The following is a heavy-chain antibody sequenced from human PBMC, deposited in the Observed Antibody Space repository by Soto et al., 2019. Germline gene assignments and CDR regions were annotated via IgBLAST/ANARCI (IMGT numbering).Heavy chain of an antibody. Sequence: DLEWIGYIYYSGSTYYNPSLKSRVTISVDTSKNQFSLKLSSVTAADTAVYYCAREGDSSGYYSTPGWYFDLWGRGTLVTVSS. CDR2: IYYSGST. CDR3: AREGDSSGYYSTPGWYFDL. D-gene: IGHD3-22*01. J-gene: IGHJ2*01. V-gene: IGHV4-31*02.